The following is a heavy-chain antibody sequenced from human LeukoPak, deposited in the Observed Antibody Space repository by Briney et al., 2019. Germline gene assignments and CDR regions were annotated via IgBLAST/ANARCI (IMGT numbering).Heavy chain of an antibody. CDR3: AKINYYYDSSGLNLYYYYGMDV. CDR1: GYTFTSYG. CDR2: ISAYNGNT. Sequence: ASVKVSCTASGYTFTSYGISWVRQAPGQGLEWMGWISAYNGNTNYAQKLQGRVTMTTDTSTSTAYMELRSLRSDDTAVYYCAKINYYYDSSGLNLYYYYGMDVWGQGTTVTVSS. J-gene: IGHJ6*02. D-gene: IGHD3-22*01. V-gene: IGHV1-18*01.